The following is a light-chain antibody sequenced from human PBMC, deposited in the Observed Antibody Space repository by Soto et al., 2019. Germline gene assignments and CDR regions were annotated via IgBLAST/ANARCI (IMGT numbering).Light chain of an antibody. CDR2: DAS. J-gene: IGKJ4*01. CDR3: QQYNSYSLT. Sequence: DIQMNQSPSTLSGSVGDRVTITCRASQTISSWLAWYQQKPGKAPKLLIYDASSLESGVPSRFSGSGSGTEFTLTISSLQPDDFATYYCQQYNSYSLTFGGGTKVDVK. CDR1: QTISSW. V-gene: IGKV1-5*01.